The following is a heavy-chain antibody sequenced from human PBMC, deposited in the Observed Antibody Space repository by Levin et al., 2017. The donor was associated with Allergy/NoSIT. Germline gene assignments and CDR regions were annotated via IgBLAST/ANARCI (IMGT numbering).Heavy chain of an antibody. Sequence: GESLKISCAASGFTFSSYAMSWVRQAPGKGLEWVSAISGSGGSTYYADSVKGRFTISRDNSKNTLYLQMNSLRAEDTAVYYCAKDGVAATDQVYWRWFDPWGQGTLVTVSS. CDR2: ISGSGGST. J-gene: IGHJ5*02. V-gene: IGHV3-23*01. CDR3: AKDGVAATDQVYWRWFDP. CDR1: GFTFSSYA. D-gene: IGHD2-15*01.